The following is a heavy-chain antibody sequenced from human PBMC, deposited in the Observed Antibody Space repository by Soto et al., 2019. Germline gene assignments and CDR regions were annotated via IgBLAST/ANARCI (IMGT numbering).Heavy chain of an antibody. CDR1: GFSFSSHW. CDR2: IKPDGSEK. Sequence: GGSLRLSCAASGFSFSSHWMSWVRQAPGKGLEWVANIKPDGSEKWYVDSVKGRFTISRDNAKNSLYLQMNSLRAEDTAMYYCARGDYYDSSGPFSDAFDIWGQGTMVTVSS. J-gene: IGHJ3*02. CDR3: ARGDYYDSSGPFSDAFDI. V-gene: IGHV3-7*04. D-gene: IGHD3-22*01.